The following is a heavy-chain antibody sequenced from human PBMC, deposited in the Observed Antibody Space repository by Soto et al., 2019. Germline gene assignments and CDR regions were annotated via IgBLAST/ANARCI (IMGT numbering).Heavy chain of an antibody. CDR1: GLTITNFG. J-gene: IGHJ5*02. CDR3: AKDSRTRPFGELLRGHHDL. Sequence: GGSLRLSCSASGLTITNFGLHWVRQAPGKGLEHVCAIDSTGGTTDYADSVKGRFTISRDNSKNTLYLQMTSLRTDDTGTYYCAKDSRTRPFGELLRGHHDLWGQGTLVTVSS. V-gene: IGHV3-64D*08. D-gene: IGHD3-10*01. CDR2: IDSTGGTT.